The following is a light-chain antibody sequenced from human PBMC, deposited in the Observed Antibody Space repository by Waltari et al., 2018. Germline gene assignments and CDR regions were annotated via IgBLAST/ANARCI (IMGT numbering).Light chain of an antibody. V-gene: IGKV3-15*01. CDR3: QHYNNWSA. Sequence: EIVMTQSPATLSVSPGERATLSCRVSQSVTSNLAWYQQKPGRAPRLLIYGASIRATGIPARFSGSGSGTEFTLTISSLQSEDFAVYYCQHYNNWSAFGQGTKVEIK. J-gene: IGKJ1*01. CDR1: QSVTSN. CDR2: GAS.